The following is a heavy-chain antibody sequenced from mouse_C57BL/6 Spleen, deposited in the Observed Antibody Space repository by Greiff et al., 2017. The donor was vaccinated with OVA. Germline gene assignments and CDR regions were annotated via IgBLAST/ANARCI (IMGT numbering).Heavy chain of an antibody. J-gene: IGHJ4*01. D-gene: IGHD2-2*01. Sequence: VQRVESGAELAKPGASVKLSCKASGYTFTSYWMHWVKQRPGQGLEWIGYINPSSGYTKYNQKFKDKATLTADKSSSTAYMQLSSLTYEDSAVYYCARSTMVTTNAMDYWGQGTSVTVSS. CDR1: GYTFTSYW. CDR2: INPSSGYT. V-gene: IGHV1-7*01. CDR3: ARSTMVTTNAMDY.